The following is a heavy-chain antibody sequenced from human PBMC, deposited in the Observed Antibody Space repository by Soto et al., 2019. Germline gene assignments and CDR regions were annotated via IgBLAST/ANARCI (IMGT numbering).Heavy chain of an antibody. V-gene: IGHV4-34*01. D-gene: IGHD3-10*01. Sequence: SETLSLTCAVYGGSFSGYYWSWIRQPPGKGLEWIGEINHSGSTNYNPSLKSRVTISVDTSKNQFSLKLSSVTAADTAVYYCARFSMVRGVIGDDAFDIWGQGTMVTVS. CDR1: GGSFSGYY. J-gene: IGHJ3*02. CDR3: ARFSMVRGVIGDDAFDI. CDR2: INHSGST.